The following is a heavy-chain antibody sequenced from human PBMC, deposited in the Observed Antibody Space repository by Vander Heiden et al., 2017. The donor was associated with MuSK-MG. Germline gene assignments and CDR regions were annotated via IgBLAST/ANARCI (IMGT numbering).Heavy chain of an antibody. V-gene: IGHV4-39*01. CDR2: IYYSGST. D-gene: IGHD3-16*01. Sequence: QLQLQESGPGLVKPSETLSLTCTVSGGSISSSSYYWGWIRQPPGKGLEWIGSIYYSGSTYYNPSLKSRVTISVDTSKNQFSLKLSSVTAADTAVYYCARLGRVLYYYMDVWGKGTTVTVSS. CDR1: GGSISSSSYY. CDR3: ARLGRVLYYYMDV. J-gene: IGHJ6*03.